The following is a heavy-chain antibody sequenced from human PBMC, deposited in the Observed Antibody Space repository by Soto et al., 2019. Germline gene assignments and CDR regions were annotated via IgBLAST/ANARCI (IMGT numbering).Heavy chain of an antibody. CDR2: INSDGSST. CDR3: ASIAVAGPFDY. CDR1: GFTFSSYW. D-gene: IGHD6-19*01. J-gene: IGHJ4*02. Sequence: GGSLRLSCAASGFTFSSYWMHWVRQAPGKGLVWVSRINSDGSSTSYADSVKGRFTISRDNAKNTLYLQMNSLRAEDTAVYYCASIAVAGPFDYWGQGTLVTVSS. V-gene: IGHV3-74*01.